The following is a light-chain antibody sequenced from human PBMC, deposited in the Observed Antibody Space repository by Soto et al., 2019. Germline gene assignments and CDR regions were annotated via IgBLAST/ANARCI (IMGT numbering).Light chain of an antibody. CDR1: QSVTSNY. J-gene: IGKJ1*01. CDR3: QHYVTSRTT. CDR2: GAS. Sequence: ETGLTQSPGTLSLSPGERATLTCGASQSVTSNYLAWYQQKPGQAPRLLIFGASIRVTGIPDRFIGSGSGTDFTLTISRLEPEDFAVYYCQHYVTSRTTFGQGTKVDIK. V-gene: IGKV3-20*01.